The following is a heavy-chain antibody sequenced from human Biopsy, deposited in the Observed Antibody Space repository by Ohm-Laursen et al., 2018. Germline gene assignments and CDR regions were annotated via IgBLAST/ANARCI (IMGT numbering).Heavy chain of an antibody. CDR3: ARRGSGGRSFDH. CDR1: GGSISRFY. D-gene: IGHD2-15*01. V-gene: IGHV4-59*08. Sequence: SDTLSLTCAVSGGSISRFYWTWIRQPPGKGPEWIGDISDGGSTNYKPSLKSRVIISVDTSKNQFSLNRTSVTAADTAVYYCARRGSGGRSFDHWGQGTLVTVSS. CDR2: ISDGGST. J-gene: IGHJ4*02.